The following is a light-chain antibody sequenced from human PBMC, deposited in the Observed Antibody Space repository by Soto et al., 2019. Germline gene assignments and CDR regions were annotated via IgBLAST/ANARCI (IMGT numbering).Light chain of an antibody. CDR3: PHANSFPLT. Sequence: DIQMTQSPSSVSASVGDRVTITCRASQGITNWLAWYQQKPGKAPKLLSYAASGLPSGVPSRFSGSGSETDFTLTFSSLQPEDFATYYCPHANSFPLTFGGGTKVDSK. J-gene: IGKJ4*01. CDR2: AAS. CDR1: QGITNW. V-gene: IGKV1-12*01.